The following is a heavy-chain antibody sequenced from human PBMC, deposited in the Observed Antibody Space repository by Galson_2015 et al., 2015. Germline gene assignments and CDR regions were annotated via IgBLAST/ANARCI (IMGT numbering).Heavy chain of an antibody. V-gene: IGHV1-3*01. CDR3: ARVDGILWFGSYPDY. CDR1: GYTFTSYA. Sequence: SVKVSCKASGYTFTSYAMHWVRQAPGQRLEWVGWINAGNGNTKYSQKFQGRVTITRDTSASTAYMELSSLRSEDTAVYYCARVDGILWFGSYPDYWGQGTLVTVSS. CDR2: INAGNGNT. J-gene: IGHJ4*02. D-gene: IGHD3-10*01.